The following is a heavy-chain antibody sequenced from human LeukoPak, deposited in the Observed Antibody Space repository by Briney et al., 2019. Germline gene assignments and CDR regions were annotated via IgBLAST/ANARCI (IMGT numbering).Heavy chain of an antibody. D-gene: IGHD3-22*01. V-gene: IGHV4-34*01. J-gene: IGHJ6*03. CDR2: INHSGST. CDR3: ARGSLSGYYNYYYYYMDV. CDR1: GGSFSGYY. Sequence: SETLSLTCAVYGGSFSGYYWSWIRQPPGKGLEWIGEINHSGSTNYNPSLKSRVTISVDTSKNQFSLKLSSVTAADTAVYYCARGSLSGYYNYYYYYMDVWGKGTTVTVSS.